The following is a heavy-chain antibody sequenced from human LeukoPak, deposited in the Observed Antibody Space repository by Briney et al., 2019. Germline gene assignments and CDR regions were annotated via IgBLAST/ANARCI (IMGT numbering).Heavy chain of an antibody. J-gene: IGHJ4*02. CDR1: GFTFSSYA. V-gene: IGHV3-23*01. CDR3: AKDRAGVYDWLCCDY. Sequence: GGSLRLSCAASGFTFSSYAMRWVRQAPGKGLEWVSAISGSGGSTYYADSVKGRFTISRDNSKNTLYLQMNSLRAEDTAVYYCAKDRAGVYDWLCCDYWGEGALVTVSS. D-gene: IGHD5/OR15-5a*01. CDR2: ISGSGGST.